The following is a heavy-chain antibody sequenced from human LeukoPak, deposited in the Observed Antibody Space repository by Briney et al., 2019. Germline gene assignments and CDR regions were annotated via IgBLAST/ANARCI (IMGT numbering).Heavy chain of an antibody. J-gene: IGHJ6*03. D-gene: IGHD3-22*01. CDR3: ARECPHYYDSSGYYGYYYYYMDV. Sequence: SETLSLTCAVYGGSFSGYYWSWIRQPPGKGLEWIGEINHSGSTNYNPSLKSRVTISVDTSKNQFSLKLSSVTAADTAVYYCARECPHYYDSSGYYGYYYYYMDVWGKGTTVTVSS. V-gene: IGHV4-34*01. CDR2: INHSGST. CDR1: GGSFSGYY.